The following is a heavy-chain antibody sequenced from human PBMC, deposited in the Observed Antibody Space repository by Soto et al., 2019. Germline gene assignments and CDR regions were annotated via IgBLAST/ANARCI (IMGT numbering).Heavy chain of an antibody. CDR3: ARRAYSNYHAYYFDY. CDR1: GGSISSSSYY. D-gene: IGHD4-4*01. J-gene: IGHJ4*02. Sequence: SETLSLTCTVSGGSISSSSYYWGWIRQPPGKGLEWIGSIYYSGSTYYNPSLKSRVTISVDTSKNQFSLKLSSVTAADTAVYYCARRAYSNYHAYYFDYWGQGTLVTVSS. V-gene: IGHV4-39*01. CDR2: IYYSGST.